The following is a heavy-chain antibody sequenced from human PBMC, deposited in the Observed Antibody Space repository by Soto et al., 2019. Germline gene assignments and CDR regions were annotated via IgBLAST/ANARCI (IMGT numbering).Heavy chain of an antibody. V-gene: IGHV2-5*02. D-gene: IGHD2-15*01. CDR1: GVSLSTSGVG. J-gene: IGHJ4*02. CDR3: AHMRAAKFDY. CDR2: IYWDDDK. Sequence: QITLKESGPTLVKPTQTLTLTCNDSGVSLSTSGVGVGWIRQPPGKALEWLALIYWDDDKRSSPSLKSRLTTTKDTANKQVVLTMTHMAPVDTATYYCAHMRAAKFDYWGQGTLVTVSS.